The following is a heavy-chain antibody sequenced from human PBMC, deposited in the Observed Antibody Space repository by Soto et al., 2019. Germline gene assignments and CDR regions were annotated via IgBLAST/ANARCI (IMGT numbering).Heavy chain of an antibody. Sequence: QVQLVQSGAEVKKPGSSVKVSCKASGGTFSSYAISWVRQAPGQGLEWMGGIIPIFGTANYAQKFQGRVTITADESTSTAYMELSSLRSEDTAVYYCARGGAYCSGGSCYDFQHWGQGTPVTVSS. CDR3: ARGGAYCSGGSCYDFQH. CDR2: IIPIFGTA. CDR1: GGTFSSYA. J-gene: IGHJ1*01. V-gene: IGHV1-69*01. D-gene: IGHD2-15*01.